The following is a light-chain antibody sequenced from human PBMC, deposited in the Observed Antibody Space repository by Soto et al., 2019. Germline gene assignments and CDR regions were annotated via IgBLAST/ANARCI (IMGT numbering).Light chain of an antibody. Sequence: DIQMTQSPSTLSASVGDRVAITCRASQSIGSWVARYQQKPGKAPKVLISKASTLESGVPARFSGSGSGTEFTLTISSLQPDDVATYYCQLYNSYLWRFGQGTKV. CDR2: KAS. V-gene: IGKV1-5*03. J-gene: IGKJ1*01. CDR3: QLYNSYLWR. CDR1: QSIGSW.